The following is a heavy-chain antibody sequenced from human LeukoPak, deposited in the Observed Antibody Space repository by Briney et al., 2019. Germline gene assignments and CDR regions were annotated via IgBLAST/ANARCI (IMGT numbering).Heavy chain of an antibody. Sequence: PGGSLRLSCAASGFTFDDYAMHWVRQAPGKGLEWVSGISWNSGSIGYADSVKGRFTISRDNAKNSLYLQMNSLRAEDMALYYCAKEYCTNGVWYRNWFDPWGQGTLVTVSS. CDR2: ISWNSGSI. J-gene: IGHJ5*02. CDR1: GFTFDDYA. D-gene: IGHD2-8*01. CDR3: AKEYCTNGVWYRNWFDP. V-gene: IGHV3-9*03.